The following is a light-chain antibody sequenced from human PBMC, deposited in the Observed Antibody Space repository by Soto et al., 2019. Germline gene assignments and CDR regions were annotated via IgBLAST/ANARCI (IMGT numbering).Light chain of an antibody. CDR1: SSDVGGYNY. V-gene: IGLV2-14*01. J-gene: IGLJ2*01. Sequence: SVLTQPASVSGSPGQSITISCTGTSSDVGGYNYVSWYQQHPGKAPKLMIYDVSNRPSGVSNRFSGSKSGNTASLTISGLQAEDEADYYCSSYTSSSTLYVVFGGGTKLTVL. CDR2: DVS. CDR3: SSYTSSSTLYVV.